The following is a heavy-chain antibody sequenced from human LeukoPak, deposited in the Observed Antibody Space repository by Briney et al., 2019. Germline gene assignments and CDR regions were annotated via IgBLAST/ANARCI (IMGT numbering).Heavy chain of an antibody. J-gene: IGHJ4*02. CDR3: ARGGGYASPIGY. CDR2: IYHSGST. D-gene: IGHD5-12*01. Sequence: PSETLSLTCTLSGGSISTYYWSWIRQPPGKGLEWIGYIYHSGSTNYNPSLKSRVTISVDTSKSQFSLKLSSVTAAGTAVYYCARGGGYASPIGYWGQGALVTVSS. CDR1: GGSISTYY. V-gene: IGHV4-59*01.